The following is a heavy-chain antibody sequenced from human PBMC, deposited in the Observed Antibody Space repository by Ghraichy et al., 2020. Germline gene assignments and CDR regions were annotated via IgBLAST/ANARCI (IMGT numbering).Heavy chain of an antibody. CDR3: ARVGSSGWSSYYYYGMDV. D-gene: IGHD6-19*01. J-gene: IGHJ6*02. CDR1: GFTFSSYW. V-gene: IGHV3-74*01. CDR2: INSDGSST. Sequence: GALRLSCAASGFTFSSYWMHWVRQAPGKGLVWVSRINSDGSSTSYADSVKGRFTISRDNAKNTLYLQMNSLRAEDTAVYYCARVGSSGWSSYYYYGMDVWGQGTTVTVSS.